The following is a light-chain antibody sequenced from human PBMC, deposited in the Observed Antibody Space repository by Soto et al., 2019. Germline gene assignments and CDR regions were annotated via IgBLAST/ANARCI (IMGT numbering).Light chain of an antibody. J-gene: IGKJ2*01. CDR2: GAS. Sequence: EIVLPQSPGPLSLSPGERATLSCRASQSVSSSYLAWYQQKPGQAPRLLIYGASSRATGIPDRFSGSGSGAYFTLTISRLEPEDFAVYYCQQYGSSRPYNFGQGTKLEIK. CDR1: QSVSSSY. V-gene: IGKV3-20*01. CDR3: QQYGSSRPYN.